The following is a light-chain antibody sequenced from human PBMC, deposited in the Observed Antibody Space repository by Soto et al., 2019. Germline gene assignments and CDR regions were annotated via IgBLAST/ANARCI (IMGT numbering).Light chain of an antibody. V-gene: IGLV2-14*03. Sequence: QSALTQPASVSGSPGQSITISCTGTISDVGGYNYVSWYQHHPGKAPKLMFYDVSNRPSGVSNRFSGSKSGNTASLTISGLQAEDEADYYCSSFTSSNHYVFGSGTKLTVL. CDR3: SSFTSSNHYV. CDR1: ISDVGGYNY. J-gene: IGLJ1*01. CDR2: DVS.